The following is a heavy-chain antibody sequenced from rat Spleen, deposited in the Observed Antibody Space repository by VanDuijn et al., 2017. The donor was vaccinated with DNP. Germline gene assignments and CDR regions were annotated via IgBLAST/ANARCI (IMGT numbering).Heavy chain of an antibody. CDR3: ASRPPPTRGPFDY. D-gene: IGHD1-4*01. J-gene: IGHJ2*01. CDR2: ISSDGSDT. Sequence: EVQLVESGGGLVQPGRSMKLSCAASGFTFSDHNMAWVRQAPKKGLEWVATISSDGSDTYYRDSVKGRFTISRDNAKSTLYLQMDSLRSEDTATYYCASRPPPTRGPFDYWGQGVAVTVSS. CDR1: GFTFSDHN. V-gene: IGHV5-7*01.